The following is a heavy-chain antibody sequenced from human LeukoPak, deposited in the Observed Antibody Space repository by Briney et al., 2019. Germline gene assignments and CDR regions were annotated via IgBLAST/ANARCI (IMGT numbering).Heavy chain of an antibody. CDR1: GFTFSNAW. J-gene: IGHJ4*02. CDR2: IKSKTDGGTT. D-gene: IGHD1-26*01. Sequence: GGSLRLSCAASGFTFSNAWMSWVRQAPGKGLEWVGRIKSKTDGGTTDYAAPVKGRFTISRDDSKNTLYLQMNSLETEDTAVYYCTTREYSGSSVFDYWGQGTLVTVSS. V-gene: IGHV3-15*01. CDR3: TTREYSGSSVFDY.